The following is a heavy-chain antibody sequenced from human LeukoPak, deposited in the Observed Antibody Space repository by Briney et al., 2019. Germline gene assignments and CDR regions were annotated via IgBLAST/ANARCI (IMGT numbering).Heavy chain of an antibody. J-gene: IGHJ4*02. CDR1: GGSISSTTYY. D-gene: IGHD1-26*01. CDR2: IYYSGNT. CDR3: ARHYLGGNYPDYFNH. V-gene: IGHV4-39*01. Sequence: PSETLSLTCIVSGGSISSTTYYWGWIRQPPGKRLEWIGSIYYSGNTYYNPSLKSRVTISIDTSKNQFSLNLNSVTAADTALSSCARHYLGGNYPDYFNHWGQGTLVTVSS.